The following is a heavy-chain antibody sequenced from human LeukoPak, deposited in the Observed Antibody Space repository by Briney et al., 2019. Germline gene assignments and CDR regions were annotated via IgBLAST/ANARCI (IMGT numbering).Heavy chain of an antibody. Sequence: SETLSLTCTVSGGSVSSYYWSWIRRPPGRGLEWIAYLSHSGSNDSNPSLTSRVTTLVDTSKNQFSLKLSSATAADTAVYYCARVLDLSKRGLDAFDIWGQGTMVTVSS. CDR3: ARVLDLSKRGLDAFDI. CDR1: GGSVSSYY. D-gene: IGHD3-16*01. V-gene: IGHV4-59*02. J-gene: IGHJ3*02. CDR2: LSHSGSN.